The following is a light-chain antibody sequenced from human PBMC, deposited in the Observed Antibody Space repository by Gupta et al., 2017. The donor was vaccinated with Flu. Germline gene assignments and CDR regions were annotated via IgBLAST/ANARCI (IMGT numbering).Light chain of an antibody. CDR1: QTVSSSY. V-gene: IGKV3-20*01. Sequence: EIVLTQSPDTLSLSPGERAIISCRASQTVSSSYIGWYQQKLGQTPRLLIRGSSIRAAGIPDRFTGSGSGTGFTLTIDRLEPEDFAVYFCQEYGTSRTFGQGTKVE. CDR3: QEYGTSRT. J-gene: IGKJ1*01. CDR2: GSS.